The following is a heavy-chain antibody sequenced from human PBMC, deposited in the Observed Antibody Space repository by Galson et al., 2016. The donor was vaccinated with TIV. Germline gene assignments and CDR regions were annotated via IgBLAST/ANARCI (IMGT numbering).Heavy chain of an antibody. CDR1: GFSLSSNGVG. CDR3: AHRRPLTYYFDF. J-gene: IGHJ4*02. CDR2: IYWDDEK. D-gene: IGHD2-21*01. V-gene: IGHV2-5*02. Sequence: PALVKPTQTVTLTCTFSGFSLSSNGVGVGWIRQPPGKALEWLALIYWDDEKRYNPSLESRLSIIKYTSKNKVVLTLTNVDPVDTATYYCAHRRPLTYYFDFWGQGALVTVSS.